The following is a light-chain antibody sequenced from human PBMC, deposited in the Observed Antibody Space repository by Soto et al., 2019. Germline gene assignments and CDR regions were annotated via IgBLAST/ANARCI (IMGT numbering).Light chain of an antibody. CDR3: QQRSNWPSLT. J-gene: IGKJ4*01. CDR1: QSVGLS. CDR2: DAS. Sequence: EIVLTQSPSTLSLSPGERATLSCRASQSVGLSLAWYQQKPGQAPRLLIYDASGMDCGIPARFSGSGSETDFTLTISSIEHEDSAVYYCQQRSNWPSLTFGEGTKVDIK. V-gene: IGKV3-11*01.